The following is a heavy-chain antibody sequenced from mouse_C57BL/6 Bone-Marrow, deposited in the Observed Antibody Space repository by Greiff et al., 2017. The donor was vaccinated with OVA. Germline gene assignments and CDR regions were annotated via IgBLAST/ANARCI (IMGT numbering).Heavy chain of an antibody. Sequence: QVQLQQPGAELVRPGTSVKFSCKASGYTFTSYWITWVKQRPGQGLEWIGDIYPGSGSTNYNEKFKSKATLTVDTSSSTAYMQLSSLTSEDSAVYYCARVYYGSPYFDYWGQGTTLTVSS. J-gene: IGHJ2*01. CDR3: ARVYYGSPYFDY. CDR1: GYTFTSYW. D-gene: IGHD1-1*01. V-gene: IGHV1-55*01. CDR2: IYPGSGST.